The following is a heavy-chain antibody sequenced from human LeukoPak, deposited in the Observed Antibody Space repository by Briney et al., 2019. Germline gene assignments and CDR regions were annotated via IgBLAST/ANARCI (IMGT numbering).Heavy chain of an antibody. CDR2: IYYSGST. D-gene: IGHD2-2*01. CDR3: ARHPYCSSATCYAFFDY. V-gene: IGHV4-59*08. CDR1: GGSISSYY. Sequence: PSETLSLTCTVSGGSISSYYWSWIRQPPGKGLEWIGYIYYSGSTNYNPSLKSRVTISVDTSKNQFSLKLSSVTAADTAVYYCARHPYCSSATCYAFFDYWGQGTLVTVSS. J-gene: IGHJ4*02.